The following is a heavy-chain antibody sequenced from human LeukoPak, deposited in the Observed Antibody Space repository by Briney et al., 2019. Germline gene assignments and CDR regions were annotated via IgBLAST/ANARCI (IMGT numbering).Heavy chain of an antibody. CDR3: ARDQRASYYYYMDV. Sequence: GASVKVSCKASGYTFTSYGISWVRQAPGQGLEWMGWISAYNGNTNYAQKLQGRVTMTTDTSTSTAYMELRSLRSDDTAVYYCARDQRASYYYYMDVWGKGTTVTVSS. V-gene: IGHV1-18*01. CDR1: GYTFTSYG. CDR2: ISAYNGNT. J-gene: IGHJ6*03.